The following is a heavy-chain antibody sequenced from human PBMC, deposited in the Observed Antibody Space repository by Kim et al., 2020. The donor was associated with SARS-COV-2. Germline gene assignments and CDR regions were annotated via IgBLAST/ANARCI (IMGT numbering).Heavy chain of an antibody. D-gene: IGHD3-9*01. CDR3: ATDLDILTGFDAFDI. CDR2: FDPEDGET. CDR1: GYTLTELS. J-gene: IGHJ3*02. V-gene: IGHV1-24*01. Sequence: ASVKVSCKVSGYTLTELSMHWVRQAPGKGLEWMGGFDPEDGETIYAQKFQGRVTMTEDTSTDTAYMELSSLRSEDTAVYYCATDLDILTGFDAFDIWGQGTMVTVSS.